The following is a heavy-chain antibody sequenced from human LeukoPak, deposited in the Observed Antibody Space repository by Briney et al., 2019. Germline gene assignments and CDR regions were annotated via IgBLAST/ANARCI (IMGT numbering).Heavy chain of an antibody. CDR3: ARDPEGATTPDC. CDR2: ISSSGSII. D-gene: IGHD1-26*01. CDR1: GFTFSSYE. J-gene: IGHJ4*02. V-gene: IGHV3-48*03. Sequence: GGSLRLSCAASGFTFSSYEMNWVRQAPGKGLEWVSYISSSGSIIYYADFVKGRFTISRDNAKNSLYLQMNSLRAEDTAVYYCARDPEGATTPDCWGQGALVTVSS.